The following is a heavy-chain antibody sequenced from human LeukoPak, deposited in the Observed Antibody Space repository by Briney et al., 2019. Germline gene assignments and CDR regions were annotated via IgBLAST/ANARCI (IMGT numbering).Heavy chain of an antibody. CDR1: GGSFSGYY. CDR3: ARGKRGYSSSWYDH. J-gene: IGHJ5*02. CDR2: INHSGST. D-gene: IGHD6-13*01. V-gene: IGHV4-34*01. Sequence: SETLSLTCAVYGGSFSGYYWSWIRQPPGKGLEWIGEINHSGSTNYNPSLKSRVTISVDTSKNQFSLKLSSVTAADTAVYYCARGKRGYSSSWYDHWGQGTLVTVSS.